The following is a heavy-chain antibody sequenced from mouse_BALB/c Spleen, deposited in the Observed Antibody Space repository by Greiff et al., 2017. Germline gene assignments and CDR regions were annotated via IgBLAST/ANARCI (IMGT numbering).Heavy chain of an antibody. J-gene: IGHJ2*01. V-gene: IGHV5-4*02. CDR2: ISDGGSYT. D-gene: IGHD2-14*01. CDR1: GFTFSDYY. CDR3: ARGAYYRYDRGYFDY. Sequence: EVKLVESGGGLVKPGGSLKLSCAASGFTFSDYYMYWVRQTPEKRLEWVATISDGGSYTYYPDSVKGRFTISRDNAKNNLYLQMSSLKSEDTAMYYCARGAYYRYDRGYFDYWRQGTTLTVSS.